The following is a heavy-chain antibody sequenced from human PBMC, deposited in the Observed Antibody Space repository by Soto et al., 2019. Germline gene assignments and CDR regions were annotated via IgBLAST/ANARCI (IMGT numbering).Heavy chain of an antibody. V-gene: IGHV1-18*01. J-gene: IGHJ6*03. Sequence: ASVKVSCKASGYTFTSYGISWVRQAPGQGLEWMGWISAYNGNTNYAQKLQGRVTMTTDTSTSTAYMELRGLRSDDTAVYYCARDSPLLMVRGVIYYYYMDVWGKGTTVTVSS. D-gene: IGHD3-10*01. CDR1: GYTFTSYG. CDR3: ARDSPLLMVRGVIYYYYMDV. CDR2: ISAYNGNT.